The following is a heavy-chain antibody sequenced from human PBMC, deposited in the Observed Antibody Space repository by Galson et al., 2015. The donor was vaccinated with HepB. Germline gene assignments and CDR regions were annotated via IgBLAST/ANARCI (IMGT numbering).Heavy chain of an antibody. CDR2: IESKSDGGAI. D-gene: IGHD3-3*02. CDR1: GFTFTDAW. J-gene: IGHJ4*02. CDR3: TTTPRIITFGLVKDY. Sequence: SLRLSCAASGFTFTDAWMSKVSMTWVRQAPGKGLEWVGRIESKSDGGAIFYAAPVKGRFIISRDESKETLYLQMHSLKTEDSAVYYCTTTPRIITFGLVKDYWGPGTMVTVSS. V-gene: IGHV3-15*04.